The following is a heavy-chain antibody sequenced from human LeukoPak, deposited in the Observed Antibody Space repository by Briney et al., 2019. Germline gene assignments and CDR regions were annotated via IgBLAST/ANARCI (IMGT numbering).Heavy chain of an antibody. J-gene: IGHJ4*02. CDR2: ISSRSSTI. CDR1: GFTFSSDS. CDR3: ARRFDS. V-gene: IGHV3-48*02. Sequence: GGSLRLSCAASGFTFSSDSINWVRQAPGKGLEWVSYISSRSSTIYYADSVKGRFTISRDDAKNSLYLQMNNLRDEDTAVYYCARRFDSWGQGTLVTVSS.